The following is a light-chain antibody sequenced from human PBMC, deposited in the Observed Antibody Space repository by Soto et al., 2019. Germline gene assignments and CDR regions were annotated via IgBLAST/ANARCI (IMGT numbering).Light chain of an antibody. CDR3: QQYNNWPYT. V-gene: IGKV3-15*01. CDR2: GAS. CDR1: QSVSSN. J-gene: IGKJ2*01. Sequence: EKVMTQSPATLSVSPGERATLSCRAGQSVSSNLAWYQQKPGQAPRLLIYGASTRATGIPARFGGSGSGTEFTLTISSLQSEDFAVYYCQQYNNWPYTFGQGTKLEMK.